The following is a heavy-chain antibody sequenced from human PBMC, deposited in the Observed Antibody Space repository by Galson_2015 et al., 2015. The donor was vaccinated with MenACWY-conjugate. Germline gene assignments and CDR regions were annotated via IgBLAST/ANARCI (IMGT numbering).Heavy chain of an antibody. CDR3: ARSGLFGSGGWFDP. J-gene: IGHJ5*02. Sequence: GSISSTSGYWGWVRQPPGKGLEWIGTIYYSRTTYYNPSFKSRVTLSVDSSKNQFSLELSSMTAEDTAVYYCARSGLFGSGGWFDPWGQGILVTVSS. CDR1: GSISSTSGY. CDR2: IYYSRTT. D-gene: IGHD3-10*01. V-gene: IGHV4-39*07.